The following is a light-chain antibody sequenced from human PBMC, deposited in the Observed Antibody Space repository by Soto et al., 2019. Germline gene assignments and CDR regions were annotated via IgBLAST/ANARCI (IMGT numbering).Light chain of an antibody. J-gene: IGLJ1*01. CDR2: EVS. CDR3: SSYAGSNNLYV. CDR1: SSDVGGYNY. V-gene: IGLV2-8*01. Sequence: QSALTQPTSASGSPGQSVTISCTGTSSDVGGYNYVSWYQQHPGKAPKLLIYEVSERPSGVPDRFSGSKSGNTASLTVSGLQAEDEADYYCSSYAGSNNLYVFGTGTKVTVL.